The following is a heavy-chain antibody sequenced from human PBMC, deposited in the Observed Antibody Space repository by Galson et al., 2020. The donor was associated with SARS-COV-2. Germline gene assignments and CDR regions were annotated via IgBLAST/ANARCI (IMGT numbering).Heavy chain of an antibody. Sequence: HGESLKISCKGSGYSFTSYWISWVRQMPGKGLEWMGRIDPSDSYTNYSPSFQGHVTISADKSISTAYLQWSSLKASDTAMYYCARHWDGYNYLSSPDYWGQGTLGTVSS. CDR1: GYSFTSYW. CDR3: ARHWDGYNYLSSPDY. D-gene: IGHD5-12*01. CDR2: IDPSDSYT. J-gene: IGHJ4*02. V-gene: IGHV5-10-1*01.